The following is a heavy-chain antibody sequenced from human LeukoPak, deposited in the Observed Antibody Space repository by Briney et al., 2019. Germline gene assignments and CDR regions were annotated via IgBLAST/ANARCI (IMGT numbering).Heavy chain of an antibody. CDR2: IYTSGST. J-gene: IGHJ5*02. CDR1: GGSISSGSYY. V-gene: IGHV4-61*02. CDR3: ARGRDFDP. Sequence: PSQTLSLTCTVSGGSISSGSYYWSWIRQPAGKGLEWIGRIYTSGSTNYNPSLKSRVTISEDTSKNQFSLKLSSVTAADTAVYYCARGRDFDPWGQGTLVTVSS.